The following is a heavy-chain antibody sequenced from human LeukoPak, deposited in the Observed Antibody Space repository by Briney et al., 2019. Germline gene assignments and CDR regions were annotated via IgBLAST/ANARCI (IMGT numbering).Heavy chain of an antibody. CDR3: ARARDGHINNWFDP. V-gene: IGHV4-59*01. CDR2: IYYSGST. CDR1: GGSINSYY. J-gene: IGHJ5*02. D-gene: IGHD5-24*01. Sequence: PSVTLSLTCTVSGGSINSYYWSWIRQPPGKGLEWIGYIYYSGSTEYNPSLKSRVTISVDTSKNQFSLKMSSVTAADTAVYYCARARDGHINNWFDPWGQGTLVTVSS.